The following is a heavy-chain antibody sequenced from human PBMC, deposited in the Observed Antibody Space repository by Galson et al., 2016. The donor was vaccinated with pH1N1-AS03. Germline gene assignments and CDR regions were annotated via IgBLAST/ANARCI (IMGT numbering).Heavy chain of an antibody. CDR3: ASVSLAYCSSTSCFRFDP. Sequence: LSLTCTVSGGSISSGNYFWNWIRQHPGKGLEWIGLIYDSGNTFYNPSLKSRVSISVDTSKNQFSLKLNSVTAADTAVYYCASVSLAYCSSTSCFRFDPWGQGTLVTVSS. J-gene: IGHJ5*02. CDR2: IYDSGNT. V-gene: IGHV4-31*03. CDR1: GGSISSGNYF. D-gene: IGHD2-2*01.